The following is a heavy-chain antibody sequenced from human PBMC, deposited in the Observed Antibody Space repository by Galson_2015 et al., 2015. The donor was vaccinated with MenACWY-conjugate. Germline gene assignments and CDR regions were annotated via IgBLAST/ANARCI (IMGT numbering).Heavy chain of an antibody. CDR2: IIPIFGTA. CDR1: GGTFSSYA. J-gene: IGHJ3*02. Sequence: SVKVSCKASGGTFSSYAISWVRQAPGQGLEWMGGIIPIFGTANYAQKFQGRVTITADESTSTAYMELSSLRSEDTAVYYCARDASDRHGAFDIWGQGTMVTVSS. V-gene: IGHV1-69*13. CDR3: ARDASDRHGAFDI. D-gene: IGHD3-16*01.